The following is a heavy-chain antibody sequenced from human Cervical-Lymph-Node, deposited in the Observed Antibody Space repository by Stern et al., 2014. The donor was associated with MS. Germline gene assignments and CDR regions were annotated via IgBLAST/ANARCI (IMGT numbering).Heavy chain of an antibody. CDR3: ARAGPYDYIWGNFRHRAFYFDS. J-gene: IGHJ4*02. CDR1: SGLIGNNY. CDR2: LYYSRST. Sequence: QVQLQQSGPGLVKPSETLSLMSSVSSGLIGNNYWSLIRQPPGKGLERIGHLYYSRSTYYNPSLKSRVTISLDTSKNQLSLRLSSVTAADTAVYYCARAGPYDYIWGNFRHRAFYFDSWGQGARVTVAS. D-gene: IGHD3-16*02. V-gene: IGHV4-59*01.